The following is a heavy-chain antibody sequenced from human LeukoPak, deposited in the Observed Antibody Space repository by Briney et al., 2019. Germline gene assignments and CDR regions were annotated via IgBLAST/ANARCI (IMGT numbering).Heavy chain of an antibody. V-gene: IGHV7-4-1*02. J-gene: IGHJ4*02. CDR3: ARPSITMVRGVIIGGTVDY. CDR1: GYTFTSYA. CDR2: INTNTGNP. D-gene: IGHD3-10*01. Sequence: ASVKVSCKASGYTFTSYAMNWVRQAPGQGLEWMGWINTNTGNPTYAQGFTGRFVFSLDTSVSTAYLQISSLKAEDTAVYYCARPSITMVRGVIIGGTVDYWGQGTLVTVSS.